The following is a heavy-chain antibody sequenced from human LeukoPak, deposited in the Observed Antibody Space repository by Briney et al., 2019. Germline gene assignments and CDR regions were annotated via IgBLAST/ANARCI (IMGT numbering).Heavy chain of an antibody. CDR2: INHSGST. D-gene: IGHD3-10*01. Sequence: KPSETLSLTCAVYGGSFSGYYWSWIRQPPGKGLEWIGEINHSGSTNYNPSLKSRVTISVDTSKNQFSLKLSSVTAADTAVYYCARDSLSGSGSYNWFDPWGQGTLVTVSS. V-gene: IGHV4-34*01. CDR1: GGSFSGYY. CDR3: ARDSLSGSGSYNWFDP. J-gene: IGHJ5*02.